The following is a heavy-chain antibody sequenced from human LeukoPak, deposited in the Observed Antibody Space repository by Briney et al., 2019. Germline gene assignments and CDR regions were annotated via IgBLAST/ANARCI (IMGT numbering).Heavy chain of an antibody. D-gene: IGHD5-12*01. J-gene: IGHJ4*02. CDR2: IYYSGST. CDR1: GVSISSSNSY. CDR3: ARQVRYSGYEIKSRLFDY. Sequence: SETLSLTCTVSGVSISSSNSYWGWIRQPPGKGLEWIGSIYYSGSTYYNPSLKSRVTISVDTSKNQFSLKLSSVTAADTAVYYCARQVRYSGYEIKSRLFDYWGQGTLVTVSS. V-gene: IGHV4-39*01.